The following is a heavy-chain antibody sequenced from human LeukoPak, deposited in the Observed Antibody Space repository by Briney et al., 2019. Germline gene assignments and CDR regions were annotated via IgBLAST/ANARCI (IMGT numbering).Heavy chain of an antibody. CDR2: ISYDGSNK. Sequence: GGSLRLSCAASGFTFSSYGMHWVSQAPGKGLEWVAVISYDGSNKYYADSVKGRFTISRDNSKNTLYLQMNSLRAEDTAVYYCAKIVMYSSSAFENIGIDYWGQGTLVTVSS. D-gene: IGHD6-13*01. CDR3: AKIVMYSSSAFENIGIDY. CDR1: GFTFSSYG. J-gene: IGHJ4*02. V-gene: IGHV3-30*18.